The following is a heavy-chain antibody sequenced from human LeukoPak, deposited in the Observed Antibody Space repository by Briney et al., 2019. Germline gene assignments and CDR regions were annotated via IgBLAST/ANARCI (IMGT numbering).Heavy chain of an antibody. D-gene: IGHD3-22*01. CDR1: GFTFSSHW. V-gene: IGHV3-74*01. CDR2: IKGDASST. CDR3: AKEIDDRKYYYDSSGVIDY. Sequence: GGSLRLSCAASGFTFSSHWMHWVRQDPGKGLVWVSRIKGDASSTSYADSVKGRFTISRDNSKNTLYLQMNSLRAEDTAVYYCAKEIDDRKYYYDSSGVIDYWGQGTLVTVSS. J-gene: IGHJ4*02.